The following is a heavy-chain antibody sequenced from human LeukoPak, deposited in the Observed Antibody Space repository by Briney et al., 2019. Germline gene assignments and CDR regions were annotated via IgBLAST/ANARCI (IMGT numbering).Heavy chain of an antibody. V-gene: IGHV3-30*18. J-gene: IGHJ2*01. D-gene: IGHD2-2*01. CDR2: ISYDGSNK. Sequence: PGGSLRLSCAASGFTFSSYGMHWVRQAPGKGLEWVAVISYDGSNKYYADSVKGRFTISRDNSKNTLYLQMNSLRAEDTAVYYCAKAHLVLPATAGGVFDLWGRGTLVTVSS. CDR3: AKAHLVLPATAGGVFDL. CDR1: GFTFSSYG.